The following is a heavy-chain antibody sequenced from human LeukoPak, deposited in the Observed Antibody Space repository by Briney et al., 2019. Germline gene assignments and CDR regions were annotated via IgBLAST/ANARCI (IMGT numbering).Heavy chain of an antibody. CDR3: DMNFNYYDSSGPITPFDY. CDR1: GYTFTSYY. Sequence: ASVKVSCKASGYTFTSYYMHWVRQAPGQGLEWMGIINPSGGSTSYAQKFQGRVTMTRDTSTSTVYMELSSLRSEDTAVYYCDMNFNYYDSSGPITPFDYWGQGTLVTVSS. V-gene: IGHV1-46*03. CDR2: INPSGGST. J-gene: IGHJ4*02. D-gene: IGHD3-22*01.